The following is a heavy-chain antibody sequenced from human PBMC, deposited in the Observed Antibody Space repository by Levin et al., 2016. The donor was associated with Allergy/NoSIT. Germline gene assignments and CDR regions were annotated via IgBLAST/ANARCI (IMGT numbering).Heavy chain of an antibody. Sequence: WIRQPPGKGLEWVAVIWYDGSNKYYADSVKGRFTISRDNSKNTLYLQMNSLRAEDTAVYYCARDWNIVATTNQDDYWGQGTLVTVSS. J-gene: IGHJ4*02. CDR2: IWYDGSNK. D-gene: IGHD5-12*01. V-gene: IGHV3-33*01. CDR3: ARDWNIVATTNQDDY.